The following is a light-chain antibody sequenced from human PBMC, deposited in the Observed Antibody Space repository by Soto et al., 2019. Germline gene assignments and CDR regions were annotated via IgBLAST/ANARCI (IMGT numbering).Light chain of an antibody. CDR2: YDR. Sequence: SYELTQPPSVSVAPGKTARITCGGNNIGSESVHWFQQKPGQAPVLVIFYDRERPSGTPERISGSNSGNTATLTISRVEVGDEADYYCQVWDSSSDHVIFGGGTKVTVL. J-gene: IGLJ2*01. CDR1: NIGSES. V-gene: IGLV3-21*04. CDR3: QVWDSSSDHVI.